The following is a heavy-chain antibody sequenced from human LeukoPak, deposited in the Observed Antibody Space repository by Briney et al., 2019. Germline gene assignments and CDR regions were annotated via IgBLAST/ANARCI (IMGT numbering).Heavy chain of an antibody. V-gene: IGHV3-7*01. CDR1: GFTFSDYW. D-gene: IGHD3-10*01. CDR2: IKYHGSDE. J-gene: IGHJ4*02. CDR3: ARLGGSGTYWDY. Sequence: GGSLRLSCAASGFTFSDYWMSWVSQARGKGLEWVANIKYHGSDEHYVDSVRGRFTISRDNAKNSLFLQMNSLRAEDTAVYYCARLGGSGTYWDYWGQGTLVTVSS.